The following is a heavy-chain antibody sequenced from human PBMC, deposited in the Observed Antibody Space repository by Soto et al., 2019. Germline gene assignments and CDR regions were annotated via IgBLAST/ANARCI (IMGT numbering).Heavy chain of an antibody. V-gene: IGHV1-18*01. J-gene: IGHJ6*02. Sequence: QVQLVQSGAEVKKPGASVKVSCKASGYTFTSYGISWVRQAPGQGLERMGWISAYNGNTNYAQKLQCRVTMTTDTSTSTAYMELRSLRSDDTAVYYCARDLDDGWGGARYYYDMDVWGQGTTVTVSS. D-gene: IGHD3-10*01. CDR2: ISAYNGNT. CDR3: ARDLDDGWGGARYYYDMDV. CDR1: GYTFTSYG.